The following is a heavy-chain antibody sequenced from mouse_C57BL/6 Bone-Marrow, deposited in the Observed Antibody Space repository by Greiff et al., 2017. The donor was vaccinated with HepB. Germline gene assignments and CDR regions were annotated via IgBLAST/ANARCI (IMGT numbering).Heavy chain of an antibody. CDR1: GFTFNTYA. Sequence: EVQLQESGGGLVQPKGSLKLSCAASGFTFNTYAMHWVRQAPGKGLEWVARIRSKSSNYATYYADSVKDRFTISRDDSQSMLYLQMNNLKTEDTAVYYCVRGGGSSYWGAMDYWGQGTSVTVSS. CDR2: IRSKSSNYAT. D-gene: IGHD1-1*01. CDR3: VRGGGSSYWGAMDY. J-gene: IGHJ4*01. V-gene: IGHV10-3*01.